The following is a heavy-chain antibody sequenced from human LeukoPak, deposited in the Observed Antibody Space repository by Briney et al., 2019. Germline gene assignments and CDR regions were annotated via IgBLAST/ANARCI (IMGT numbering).Heavy chain of an antibody. CDR3: ARHSSGWNIDY. J-gene: IGHJ4*02. CDR2: IYYSGGT. CDR1: GDSISRYY. V-gene: IGHV4-59*01. Sequence: SETLSLTCTVSGDSISRYYWSWIRQTPGKGLEWIGNIYYSGGTNYNPSLKSRVTISLDTSKNQFSLKLSSVTAADTAVYYCARHSSGWNIDYWDQGILVTVSS. D-gene: IGHD6-19*01.